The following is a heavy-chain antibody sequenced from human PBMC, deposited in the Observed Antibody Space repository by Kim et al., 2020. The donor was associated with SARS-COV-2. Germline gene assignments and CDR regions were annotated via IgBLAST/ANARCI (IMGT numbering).Heavy chain of an antibody. J-gene: IGHJ6*02. CDR1: GFIFSNSW. CDR2: IKKDGSEE. D-gene: IGHD3-3*01. Sequence: GGSLRLSCAGSGFIFSNSWMDWVRQAPGKGLEWVASIKKDGSEEYYVDSVKGRFTISRDNDKNSLYLQMNSLRVEDTAVYFCARGLVSSGYYSSWYYGLDVWGQGTTVTVSS. CDR3: ARGLVSSGYYSSWYYGLDV. V-gene: IGHV3-7*03.